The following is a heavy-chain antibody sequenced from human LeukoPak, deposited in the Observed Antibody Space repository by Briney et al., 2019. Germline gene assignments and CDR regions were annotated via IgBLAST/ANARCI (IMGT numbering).Heavy chain of an antibody. Sequence: RGSLRLSCAASGFTVSSNYMTWVHQAPGKGLEWVSVIYSGGRTHYADCVKGRFTISRDNSKNTLYLQMNSLRAEDTAVYYCARGAGGYQYFDYWGQGTLVTVSS. J-gene: IGHJ4*02. CDR3: ARGAGGYQYFDY. V-gene: IGHV3-53*01. CDR1: GFTVSSNY. D-gene: IGHD3-16*02. CDR2: IYSGGRT.